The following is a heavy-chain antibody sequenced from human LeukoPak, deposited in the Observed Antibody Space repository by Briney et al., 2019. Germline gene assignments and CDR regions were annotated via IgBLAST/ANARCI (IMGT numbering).Heavy chain of an antibody. Sequence: SETLSLTCTVAGGSISSGSYYWGWIRQPPGKGLEWIGSIYYSGSTYYNPSLKSRITVSLDTSKNQCSLKLSFVTAADTAVYYCARDKTFEVVNYFDYWGRGTLVTVSS. V-gene: IGHV4-39*07. CDR2: IYYSGST. D-gene: IGHD3-3*01. J-gene: IGHJ4*02. CDR1: GGSISSGSYY. CDR3: ARDKTFEVVNYFDY.